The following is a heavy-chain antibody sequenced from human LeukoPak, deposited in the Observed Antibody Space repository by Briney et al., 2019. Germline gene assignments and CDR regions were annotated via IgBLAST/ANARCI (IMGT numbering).Heavy chain of an antibody. J-gene: IGHJ6*03. Sequence: SETLSLTCTVSGGSISSSSYYWGWIRQPPGKGLEWIGSIYYSGSTYYNPSLKSRVTISVDTSKNQFSLKLSSVTAADTAVYYCARVLGTNSYDFWSGYSLGYYYMDVWGKGTTVTVSS. D-gene: IGHD3-3*01. CDR2: IYYSGST. V-gene: IGHV4-39*07. CDR3: ARVLGTNSYDFWSGYSLGYYYMDV. CDR1: GGSISSSSYY.